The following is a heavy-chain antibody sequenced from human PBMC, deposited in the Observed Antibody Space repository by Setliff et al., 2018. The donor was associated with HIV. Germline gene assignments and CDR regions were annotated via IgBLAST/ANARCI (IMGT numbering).Heavy chain of an antibody. CDR2: INHSGST. J-gene: IGHJ6*03. CDR1: GGSFTDIGGSFTDYY. CDR3: ARHPFYCSGGSCYSYYYYYMDV. D-gene: IGHD2-15*01. V-gene: IGHV4-34*01. Sequence: SETLSLTCAVFGGSFTDIGGSFTDYYWIWIRQPPGKGLEWIGEINHSGSTHYNPSLKSRFTISVDTSKNQFSLKLSSVTAADTAVYYCARHPFYCSGGSCYSYYYYYMDVWGKGTTVTVSS.